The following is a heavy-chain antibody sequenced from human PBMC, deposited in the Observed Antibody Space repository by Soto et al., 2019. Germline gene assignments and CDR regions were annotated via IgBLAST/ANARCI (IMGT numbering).Heavy chain of an antibody. Sequence: QVQLVQSGAEVKKPGASVKVSCKASGYTFTSYGITWVRQAPGQGLEWMGWISAYNGNTNYAQKLQGRVTMTTDTSSSTAEMELRSLRSEDTAVYYCARDPSIFGVVIRNRYFAYWGKGSLVTVSS. CDR3: ARDPSIFGVVIRNRYFAY. J-gene: IGHJ4*02. V-gene: IGHV1-18*01. D-gene: IGHD3-3*01. CDR2: ISAYNGNT. CDR1: GYTFTSYG.